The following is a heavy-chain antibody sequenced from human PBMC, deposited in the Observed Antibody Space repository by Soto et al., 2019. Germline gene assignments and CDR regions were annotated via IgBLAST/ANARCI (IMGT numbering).Heavy chain of an antibody. CDR2: ISGSGQIA. J-gene: IGHJ4*02. Sequence: EVHLLESGGGLVQPGRSLRLSCTASGFTFSNYAMTWVRQAPGKGLEWVSGISGSGQIAYYADSVRGRFTISRDNSKNTLYVRMDKLGAEDTAVYHCAKEAVEAEQVRIPGDSWGQGTLVTVSS. CDR1: GFTFSNYA. CDR3: AKEAVEAEQVRIPGDS. D-gene: IGHD6-13*01. V-gene: IGHV3-23*01.